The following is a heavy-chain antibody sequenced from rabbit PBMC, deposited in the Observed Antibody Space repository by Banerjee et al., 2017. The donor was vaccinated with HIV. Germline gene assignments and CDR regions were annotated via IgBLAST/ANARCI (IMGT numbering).Heavy chain of an antibody. Sequence: QEQLVESGGGLVQPEGSLTLTCTASGFSFSSGYDMCWVRQAPGKGLEWIACIYTGGSGDTVYATWAKGRFTISKASWTTVTLQMTSLTAADTASYFCARDLAGVIGWNFNLWGPGTLVTVS. J-gene: IGHJ4*01. CDR3: ARDLAGVIGWNFNL. CDR1: GFSFSSGYD. CDR2: IYTGGSGDT. V-gene: IGHV1S45*01. D-gene: IGHD4-1*01.